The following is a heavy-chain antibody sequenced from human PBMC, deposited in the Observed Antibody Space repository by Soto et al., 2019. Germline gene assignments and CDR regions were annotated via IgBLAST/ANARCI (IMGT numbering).Heavy chain of an antibody. J-gene: IGHJ5*02. D-gene: IGHD3-22*01. CDR3: ARDRPVDYYDSSGQEP. Sequence: SETLSLTCAVYGGSFSGYYWSWIRQPPGKGLEWIGEINHSGSTNYNPSLKSRVTISVDTSKNQFSLKLSSVTAADTAVYYCARDRPVDYYDSSGQEPWGQGTLVTVSS. CDR2: INHSGST. CDR1: GGSFSGYY. V-gene: IGHV4-34*01.